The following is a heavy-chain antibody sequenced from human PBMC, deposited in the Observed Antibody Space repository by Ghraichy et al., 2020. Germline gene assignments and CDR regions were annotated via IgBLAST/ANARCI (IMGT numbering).Heavy chain of an antibody. Sequence: GGSLRLSCAASGFTFSNNAMIWVRQVPGEGLEWVSGISSSGADTYYADSVKGRFTISRDNSKNTLYLQMSGLRAEDTALYYCATRLDYDILVGYGGLDYWGQGTVVTVAS. V-gene: IGHV3-23*01. J-gene: IGHJ4*02. D-gene: IGHD3-9*01. CDR1: GFTFSNNA. CDR2: ISSSGADT. CDR3: ATRLDYDILVGYGGLDY.